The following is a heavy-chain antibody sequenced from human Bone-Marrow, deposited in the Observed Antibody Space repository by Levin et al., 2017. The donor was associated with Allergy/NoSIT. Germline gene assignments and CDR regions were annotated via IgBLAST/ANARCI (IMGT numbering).Heavy chain of an antibody. CDR3: AREMGDYGVGYFDY. V-gene: IGHV1-69*13. J-gene: IGHJ4*02. D-gene: IGHD4/OR15-4a*01. Sequence: SVKVSCKTSGGSFSSYPVSWMRQAPGQGLEWVGGIIPMFGATNYAPKFQGRVTITADESTRTAYLEVHRLRSDDTAVYYCAREMGDYGVGYFDYWGQGTLVTVSA. CDR2: IIPMFGAT. CDR1: GGSFSSYP.